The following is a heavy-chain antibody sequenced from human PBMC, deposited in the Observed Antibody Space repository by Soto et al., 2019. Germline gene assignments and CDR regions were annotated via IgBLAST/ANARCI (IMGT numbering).Heavy chain of an antibody. D-gene: IGHD2-15*01. CDR3: AAVQESPYSMGI. J-gene: IGHJ6*02. V-gene: IGHV1-58*02. Sequence: QMQLVQSGPEVKKPGTSVKVSCKASGITFNRSAIQWVRQARGQRLEWVGWIVAGSNNRDYAQTFQERVTITSDMSTSTVYMELSSLSSEDTAVYYCAAVQESPYSMGIWGQGTTVTVSS. CDR2: IVAGSNNR. CDR1: GITFNRSA.